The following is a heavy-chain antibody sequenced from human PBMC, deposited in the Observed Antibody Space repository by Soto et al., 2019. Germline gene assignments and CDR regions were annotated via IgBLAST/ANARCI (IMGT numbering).Heavy chain of an antibody. CDR1: GYTFTGYY. CDR3: ARTTVTYSSGWYWAFDY. J-gene: IGHJ4*02. Sequence: DSVKVSCKASGYTFTGYYMHWVRQAPGQGLEWMGWINPNSGGTNYAQKFQGRVTMTRDTSISTAYMELSRLRSDDTAVYYCARTTVTYSSGWYWAFDYWGQGTLVTVSS. CDR2: INPNSGGT. V-gene: IGHV1-2*02. D-gene: IGHD6-19*01.